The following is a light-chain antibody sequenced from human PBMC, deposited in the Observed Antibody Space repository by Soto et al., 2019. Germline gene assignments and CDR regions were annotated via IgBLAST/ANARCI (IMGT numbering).Light chain of an antibody. J-gene: IGKJ5*01. Sequence: EIVMTQSPATLSVSPGARIPLSCRASQSVGNNLAWYQQKPGQAPRLLIYGVSMRADGIPDRFSGSGSGTDFTLTISRLEPEDFALYYCQQYGGSPITVGQGTRLEIK. V-gene: IGKV3-20*01. CDR3: QQYGGSPIT. CDR1: QSVGNN. CDR2: GVS.